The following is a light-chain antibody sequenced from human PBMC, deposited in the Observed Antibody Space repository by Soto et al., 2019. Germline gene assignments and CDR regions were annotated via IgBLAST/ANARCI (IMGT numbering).Light chain of an antibody. CDR2: EVS. CDR1: RSDVGGYNY. CDR3: CSYAGRYTWV. J-gene: IGLJ1*01. V-gene: IGLV2-11*01. Sequence: QSVLTQPRSVSGSLGQSVTISCAGTRSDVGGYNYVSWYQQPPGTAPKLMIYEVSRRPSGVPDRFSGSKSGNTASLTISGLQAEVEGDYYCCSYAGRYTWVFGTGTKVTVL.